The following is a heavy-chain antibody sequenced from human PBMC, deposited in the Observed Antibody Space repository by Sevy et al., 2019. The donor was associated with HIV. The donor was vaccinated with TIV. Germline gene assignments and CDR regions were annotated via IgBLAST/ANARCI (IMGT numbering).Heavy chain of an antibody. CDR3: ARDSFPYGSGSYFEQMPTKL. Sequence: ASVKVSCKASGYTFTGYYMHWVRQAPGQGLEWMGWINPNSGGTNYAQKFQGRVTMTRDTSISTAYMELSRLRSDDTAVYYCARDSFPYGSGSYFEQMPTKLWGQGTLVTVSS. V-gene: IGHV1-2*02. CDR1: GYTFTGYY. CDR2: INPNSGGT. J-gene: IGHJ4*02. D-gene: IGHD3-10*01.